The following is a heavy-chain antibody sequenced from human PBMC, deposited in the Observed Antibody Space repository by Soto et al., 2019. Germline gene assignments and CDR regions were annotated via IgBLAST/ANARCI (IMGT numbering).Heavy chain of an antibody. CDR3: ARTYSWGSGRGRSMDV. D-gene: IGHD3-10*01. Sequence: PSETLSLTCTVSGGSVSSGSFYWGWIRQPPGKGLEWIGYIYDSGNTNYNPSLKSRVTILVDTSKNQFSLKLSSVTAADTAMYYCARTYSWGSGRGRSMDVWGQGTTVTVS. CDR1: GGSVSSGSFY. CDR2: IYDSGNT. J-gene: IGHJ6*02. V-gene: IGHV4-61*01.